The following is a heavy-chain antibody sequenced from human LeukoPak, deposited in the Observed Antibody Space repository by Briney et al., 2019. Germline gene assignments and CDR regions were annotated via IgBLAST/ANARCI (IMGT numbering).Heavy chain of an antibody. Sequence: SETLSLTCTVSGGSISSYYWSWIRQPAEKGLEWIGRIYTNGSTNYNPSLKSRVTISVDTSKNQFSLKLSSVTAADTAVYYCARAGGYCSGGSCLPDYWGQGALVTVSS. V-gene: IGHV4-4*07. J-gene: IGHJ4*02. CDR1: GGSISSYY. D-gene: IGHD2-15*01. CDR2: IYTNGST. CDR3: ARAGGYCSGGSCLPDY.